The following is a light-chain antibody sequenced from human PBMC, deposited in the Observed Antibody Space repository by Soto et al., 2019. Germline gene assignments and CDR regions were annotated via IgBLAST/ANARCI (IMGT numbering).Light chain of an antibody. CDR3: QHYNSYWT. Sequence: DIQMTQSPSTLSASVGDRVTITCRASQSITTWLAWYQQKPGKAPKLLIFDASSLESGVPSRFSGSGSGTEFTPTISSLQPDDFATYYCQHYNSYWTCGQGTKVDIK. CDR2: DAS. CDR1: QSITTW. V-gene: IGKV1-5*01. J-gene: IGKJ1*01.